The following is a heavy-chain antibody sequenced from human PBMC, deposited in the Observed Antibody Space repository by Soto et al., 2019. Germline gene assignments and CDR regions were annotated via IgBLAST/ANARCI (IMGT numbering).Heavy chain of an antibody. CDR2: IRSKAYGGTT. Sequence: GGSLRLSCTASGFTFGDYAMSWVRQAPGKGLEWVGFIRSKAYGGTTEYAASVKGRFTISRDDSKSIAYLQMNSLKTEDTAVYYCAGYDSSTDAFDIWGQGTMVTVSS. D-gene: IGHD3-22*01. CDR1: GFTFGDYA. J-gene: IGHJ3*02. V-gene: IGHV3-49*04. CDR3: AGYDSSTDAFDI.